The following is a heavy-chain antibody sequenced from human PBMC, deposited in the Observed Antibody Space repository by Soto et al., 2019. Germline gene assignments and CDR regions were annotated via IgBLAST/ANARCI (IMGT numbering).Heavy chain of an antibody. CDR2: ISGSGGST. J-gene: IGHJ4*02. D-gene: IGHD4-17*01. V-gene: IGHV3-23*01. Sequence: PGGSLRLSCATSGFTFSSSAMSWVRQAPGLGLEWVSAISGSGGSTYYADSVKGRFTISRDNSKNTLYLQMNSLRPEDTAVYYCAPKPPLTTVTDWGQGTLVTVSS. CDR3: APKPPLTTVTD. CDR1: GFTFSSSA.